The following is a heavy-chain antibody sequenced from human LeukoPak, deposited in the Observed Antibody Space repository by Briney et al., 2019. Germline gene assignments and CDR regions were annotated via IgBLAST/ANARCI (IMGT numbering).Heavy chain of an antibody. Sequence: PGGSLRLSCAASGFTFSSYSMHWVRQAPGKGLEWVSSISSSRTYINYADSVKGRFTISRDNAKNSLYLQMNSLRAEDTALYYCARVMGYCSSTSCSPNDHWGQGTLVTVSS. V-gene: IGHV3-21*06. CDR1: GFTFSSYS. D-gene: IGHD2-2*01. J-gene: IGHJ4*02. CDR2: ISSSRTYI. CDR3: ARVMGYCSSTSCSPNDH.